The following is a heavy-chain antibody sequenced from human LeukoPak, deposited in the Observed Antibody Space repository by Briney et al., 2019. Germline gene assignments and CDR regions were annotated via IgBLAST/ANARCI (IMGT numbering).Heavy chain of an antibody. D-gene: IGHD3-22*01. Sequence: SETLSLTCTVSGGSISSYYWSWIRQPPGKGLEWIGYIYYSGSTNYNPSLKGRVTISVDTSKNQFSLKLSSVTAADTAVYYCAREVYDSSPYGWFDPWGQGTLVTVSS. CDR1: GGSISSYY. CDR3: AREVYDSSPYGWFDP. J-gene: IGHJ5*02. V-gene: IGHV4-59*01. CDR2: IYYSGST.